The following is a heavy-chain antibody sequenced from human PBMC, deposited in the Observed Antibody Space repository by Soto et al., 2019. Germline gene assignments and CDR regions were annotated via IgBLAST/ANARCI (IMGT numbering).Heavy chain of an antibody. V-gene: IGHV3-48*02. J-gene: IGHJ4*02. CDR3: ARAIVVVLTTTQSYYFDY. D-gene: IGHD2-15*01. CDR1: GFAFNTYN. CDR2: ISSSSTV. Sequence: PGGSLRLSCAASGFAFNTYNLNWVRQAPGKGLEWVSSISSSSTVSYADSVKGRFTISRDNAKNSLYLQMNGLGDEDTAVYYCARAIVVVLTTTQSYYFDYWGRGTLVTVSS.